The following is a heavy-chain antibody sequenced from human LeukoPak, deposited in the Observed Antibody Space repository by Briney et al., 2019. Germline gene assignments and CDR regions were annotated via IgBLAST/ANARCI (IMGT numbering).Heavy chain of an antibody. D-gene: IGHD2-15*01. CDR1: GFTFSSYS. CDR3: AESGLNHFDS. CDR2: FSGNGGST. J-gene: IGHJ4*02. Sequence: GGSLRLSCAASGFTFSSYSMSWVRQAPGKGLEWVSAFSGNGGSTYYADSVKGRFTISRDNSKNTLYLQMNSLRAEDTAVYYCAESGLNHFDSWGQGTLVTVSS. V-gene: IGHV3-23*01.